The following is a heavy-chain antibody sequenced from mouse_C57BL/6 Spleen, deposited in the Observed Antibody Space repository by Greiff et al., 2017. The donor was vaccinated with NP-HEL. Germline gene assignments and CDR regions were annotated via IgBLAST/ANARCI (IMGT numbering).Heavy chain of an antibody. CDR2: INPNYGTT. J-gene: IGHJ4*01. Sequence: EVQLQQSGPELVKPGASVKISCKASGYSFTDYNMNWVKQSNGKSLEWIGVINPNYGTTSYNQKFKGKATLTVDQSSSTAYMQLNSLTSEDSAVYDCARVGYYGSSYPYYAMDYWGQGTSVTVSS. CDR1: GYSFTDYN. D-gene: IGHD1-1*01. V-gene: IGHV1-39*01. CDR3: ARVGYYGSSYPYYAMDY.